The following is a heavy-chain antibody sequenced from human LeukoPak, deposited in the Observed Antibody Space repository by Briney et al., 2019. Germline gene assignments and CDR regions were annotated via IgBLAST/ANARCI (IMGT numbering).Heavy chain of an antibody. J-gene: IGHJ5*02. CDR2: IYHSGCT. D-gene: IGHD4-17*01. V-gene: IGHV4-30-2*01. Sequence: SETLSLTCAVSGGSISSGGYPWSWIRQPPGKGLEWIGYIYHSGCTYYNPSLKSRVTISVDRSKNQFSLKLSSVTAADTAVYYCARADGDYPNWFDPWGQGTLVTVSS. CDR1: GGSISSGGYP. CDR3: ARADGDYPNWFDP.